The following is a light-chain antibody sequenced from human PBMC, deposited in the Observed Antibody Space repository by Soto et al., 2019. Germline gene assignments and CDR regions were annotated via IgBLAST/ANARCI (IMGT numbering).Light chain of an antibody. V-gene: IGKV1-6*01. Sequence: AIQMTQCPSSLYASVGSRVSITSRSCQGICNDLAWFQQRPGKAPKLLIYAASGLQSGVPSRFSGSGSGTDFTLTISSLQPEDFATYYCLQDFNYQWTFGQVTKVDI. CDR3: LQDFNYQWT. CDR2: AAS. CDR1: QGICND. J-gene: IGKJ1*01.